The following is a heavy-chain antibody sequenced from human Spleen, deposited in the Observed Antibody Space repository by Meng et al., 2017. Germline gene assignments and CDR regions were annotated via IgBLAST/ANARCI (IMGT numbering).Heavy chain of an antibody. V-gene: IGHV1-2*06. J-gene: IGHJ4*02. D-gene: IGHD6-13*01. Sequence: LVEPGGEVKKPGSSVKVSVQASGGTFSSYTISWVRQAPGQGLEWMGRINPIGGGTNYAQKFQGRVTMSRDTSISTAYMELSSLRSDDTAVYYCARDGSSSWSTDYWGQGTLVTVSS. CDR3: ARDGSSSWSTDY. CDR1: GGTFSSYT. CDR2: INPIGGGT.